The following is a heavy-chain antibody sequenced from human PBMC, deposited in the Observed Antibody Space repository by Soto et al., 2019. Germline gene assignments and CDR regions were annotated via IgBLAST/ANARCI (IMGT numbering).Heavy chain of an antibody. Sequence: VQLAESGGGVVQPGKSLRLSCVGSGFTFGNYAMYWVRQAPGKGLEWVAFISYDGSKRYHADSVKGQFTISRDNARKTLYLQMDSLRPEDTAVYYCAKGGGAPGYPIDYWGQGTLVTVSS. J-gene: IGHJ4*02. CDR3: AKGGGAPGYPIDY. CDR1: GFTFGNYA. CDR2: ISYDGSKR. D-gene: IGHD6-13*01. V-gene: IGHV3-30*18.